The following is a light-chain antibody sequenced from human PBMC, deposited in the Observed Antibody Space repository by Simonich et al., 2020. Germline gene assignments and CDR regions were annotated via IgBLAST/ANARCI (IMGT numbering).Light chain of an antibody. J-gene: IGKJ1*01. CDR2: WAS. CDR3: QQYYSTPPT. CDR1: QSVLYSSNNKNY. V-gene: IGKV4-1*01. Sequence: DIVMTQSPDSLAVSLGERATINCQSSQSVLYSSNNKNYLAWYQQKPGQPHKLLIYWASTRESGVPDRFSGSGSGTDFTLTISSLQAEDVAVYYCQQYYSTPPTFGQGTKVEIK.